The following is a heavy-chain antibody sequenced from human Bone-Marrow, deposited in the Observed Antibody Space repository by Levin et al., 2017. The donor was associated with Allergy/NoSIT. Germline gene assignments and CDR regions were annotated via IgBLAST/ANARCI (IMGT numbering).Heavy chain of an antibody. CDR2: LSNTGNTI. J-gene: IGHJ5*02. Sequence: GGSLRLSCAASGFTFSSYTMSWVRQAPGKGLEWVSSLSNTGNTIYYANSVRGRFTISRDNSKNTLSLQMDSLRAEDTAMYYCAKNRYDLTSFYDAWGQGTLVTVSS. CDR1: GFTFSSYT. V-gene: IGHV3-23*01. CDR3: AKNRYDLTSFYDA. D-gene: IGHD2-2*01.